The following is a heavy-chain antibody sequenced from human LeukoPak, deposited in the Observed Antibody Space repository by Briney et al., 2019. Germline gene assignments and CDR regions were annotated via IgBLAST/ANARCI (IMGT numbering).Heavy chain of an antibody. CDR3: ARGDKQLVFNRNKGGFDP. Sequence: GGSLRLSCAASEFTFSSYAMSWVRQAPGKGLEWVSSISGSGGSTYYADSVKGRFTISRDNSKNTLYLQMNSLRAEDTALYYCARGDKQLVFNRNKGGFDPWGQGTLVTVSS. J-gene: IGHJ5*02. CDR1: EFTFSSYA. D-gene: IGHD6-13*01. V-gene: IGHV3-23*01. CDR2: ISGSGGST.